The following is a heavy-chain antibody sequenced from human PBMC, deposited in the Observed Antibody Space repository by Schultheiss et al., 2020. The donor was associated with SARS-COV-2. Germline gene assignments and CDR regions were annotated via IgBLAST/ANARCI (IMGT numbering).Heavy chain of an antibody. CDR3: AKDQSKRYSSSWYLSEYFQH. CDR2: ISSSSSYI. D-gene: IGHD6-13*01. Sequence: GGSLRLSCAASGFTFSSYSMNWVRQAPGKGLEWVSSISSSSSYIYYADSVKGRFTISRDNAKNSLYLQMNSLRAEDTAVYYCAKDQSKRYSSSWYLSEYFQHWGQGTLVTVSS. V-gene: IGHV3-21*01. CDR1: GFTFSSYS. J-gene: IGHJ1*01.